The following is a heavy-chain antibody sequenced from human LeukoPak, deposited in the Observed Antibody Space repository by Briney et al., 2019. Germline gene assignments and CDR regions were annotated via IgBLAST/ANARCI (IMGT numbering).Heavy chain of an antibody. V-gene: IGHV3-23*01. Sequence: PGGSLRLSCAASGFTFSNYAMNWVRQAPGKGLEWVSSISYSGDNTYYADSVKGWFAISRDNSNNTLYLQMNSLRAEGTAIYYCAKGPIAVAGKFDYWGQGTLVTVSS. CDR1: GFTFSNYA. CDR3: AKGPIAVAGKFDY. D-gene: IGHD6-19*01. CDR2: ISYSGDNT. J-gene: IGHJ4*02.